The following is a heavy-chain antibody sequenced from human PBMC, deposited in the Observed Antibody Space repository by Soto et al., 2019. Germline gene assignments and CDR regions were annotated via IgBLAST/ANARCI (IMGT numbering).Heavy chain of an antibody. Sequence: QVLLEESGPGLVKPSQTLSLTCTVSGGSVSSGYHYWSWIRQPPGKGLEWIGYVYYSGSTYYNPSLGSRVTIAIDTSTNQFSLKLIPVTASDAAVYFCATESSGSSPLHFDFWGQGALVSVSS. V-gene: IGHV4-30-4*01. CDR2: VYYSGST. CDR1: GGSVSSGYHY. J-gene: IGHJ4*02. D-gene: IGHD3-22*01. CDR3: ATESSGSSPLHFDF.